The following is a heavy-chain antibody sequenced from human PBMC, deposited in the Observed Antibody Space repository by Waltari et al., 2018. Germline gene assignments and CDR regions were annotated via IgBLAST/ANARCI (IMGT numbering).Heavy chain of an antibody. Sequence: QVQLQQSGPGLVKPSQTLSLTCAISGDSVSSNSAAWYWIRPSPSRCLEWLGRTYDRSKWYNEYAVSVKSRITINPDTSKNQFSLQLNSVTPEDTAVYYCARESVDSSSPQAFDIWGQGTMVTVSS. J-gene: IGHJ3*02. D-gene: IGHD6-13*01. CDR3: ARESVDSSSPQAFDI. CDR2: TYDRSKWYN. CDR1: GDSVSSNSAA. V-gene: IGHV6-1*01.